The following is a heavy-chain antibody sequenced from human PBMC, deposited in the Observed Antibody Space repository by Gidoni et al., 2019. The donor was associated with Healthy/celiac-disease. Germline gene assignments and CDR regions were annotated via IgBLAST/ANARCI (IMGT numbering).Heavy chain of an antibody. J-gene: IGHJ5*02. Sequence: QVQLVQSGAEVKKPGSSVKVSCKASGGTFSSYAISWVRQAPGQGLEWMGGIIPIFGTANYAQKFQGRVTITADKSTSTAYMELSSLRSEDTAVYYCARGRTSFSGSYRGNWFDPWGQGTLVTVSS. V-gene: IGHV1-69*06. CDR2: IIPIFGTA. D-gene: IGHD3-10*01. CDR3: ARGRTSFSGSYRGNWFDP. CDR1: GGTFSSYA.